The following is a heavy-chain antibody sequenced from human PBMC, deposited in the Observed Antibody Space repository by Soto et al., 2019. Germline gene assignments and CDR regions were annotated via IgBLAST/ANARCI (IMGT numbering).Heavy chain of an antibody. CDR2: INVGNGYT. D-gene: IGHD6-19*01. Sequence: VASVKVSCKASGYTFTTSAMHWVRQAPGQGLEWVGRINVGNGYTKYSQKFQGRLTITSDTSASTAYMELSSLTSEDTAVYYCARDHSSGWGNWFDPWGQGTLVTVPQ. J-gene: IGHJ5*02. CDR1: GYTFTTSA. V-gene: IGHV1-3*01. CDR3: ARDHSSGWGNWFDP.